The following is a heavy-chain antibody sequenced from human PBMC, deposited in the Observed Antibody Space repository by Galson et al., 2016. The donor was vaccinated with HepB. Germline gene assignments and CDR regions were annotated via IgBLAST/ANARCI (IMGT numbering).Heavy chain of an antibody. J-gene: IGHJ4*02. CDR2: IYWDDDK. V-gene: IGHV2-5*02. CDR3: AHRRTDFSGFDY. CDR1: GFSLSTSGVG. D-gene: IGHD3-3*01. Sequence: PALVKPTQTLTLTCTFSGFSLSTSGVGVGWIRQPPGKALEWLALIYWDDDKRYSPSLKSRLTITKETSKNQVVLTMTNMDPVDTATYYCAHRRTDFSGFDYWGQGTLVTVSS.